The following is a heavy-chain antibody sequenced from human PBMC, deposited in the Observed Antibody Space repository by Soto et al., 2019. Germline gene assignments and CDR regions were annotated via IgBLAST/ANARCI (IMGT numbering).Heavy chain of an antibody. CDR3: AKDQLEQWLGSRSLDY. V-gene: IGHV3-23*01. D-gene: IGHD6-19*01. J-gene: IGHJ4*02. CDR2: ISGSGGST. CDR1: GFTFSSYA. Sequence: EVQLLESGGGLVQPGGSLRLSCAASGFTFSSYAMSWVRQAPGKGLEWVSAISGSGGSTYYADSVKGRFTISRDNSKNTLYLQSNSLRAEETAVYYWAKDQLEQWLGSRSLDYWGQGTLVTVSS.